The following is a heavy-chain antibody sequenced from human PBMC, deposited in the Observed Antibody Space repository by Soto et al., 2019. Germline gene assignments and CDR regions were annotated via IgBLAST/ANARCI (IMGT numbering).Heavy chain of an antibody. CDR3: ARDRTDDYSNWFDP. D-gene: IGHD4-4*01. CDR2: IIPIFGTA. J-gene: IGHJ5*02. Sequence: GASVKVSCKASGGTFSSYAISWVRQAPGQGLEWMGGIIPIFGTANYAQKFQGRVTITADESTSTAYMELSSLRSEDTAVYYCARDRTDDYSNWFDPWGQGTLVTVSS. V-gene: IGHV1-69*13. CDR1: GGTFSSYA.